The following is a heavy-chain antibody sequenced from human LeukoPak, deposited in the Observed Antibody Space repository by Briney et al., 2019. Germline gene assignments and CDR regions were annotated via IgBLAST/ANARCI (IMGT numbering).Heavy chain of an antibody. CDR1: GGSISSGGYY. CDR3: ASVYYDPPHYFDY. CDR2: IYYSGST. Sequence: SETLSLTCTVSGGSISSGGYYWSRIRQHPGKGLEWIGYIYYSGSTYYNPSLKSRVTISVDTSKNQFSLKLSSVTAADTAVCYCASVYYDPPHYFDYWGQGTLVTVSS. J-gene: IGHJ4*02. D-gene: IGHD3-3*01. V-gene: IGHV4-31*03.